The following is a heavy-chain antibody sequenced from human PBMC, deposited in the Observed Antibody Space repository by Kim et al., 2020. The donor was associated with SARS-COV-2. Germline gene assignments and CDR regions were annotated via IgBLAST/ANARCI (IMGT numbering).Heavy chain of an antibody. D-gene: IGHD1-26*01. V-gene: IGHV3-23*01. J-gene: IGHJ6*02. CDR3: AKVGYSGSQEITYYYGMDV. CDR2: ISGSGGST. CDR1: GFTFSSYA. Sequence: GGSLRLSCAASGFTFSSYAMSWVRQAPGKGLEWVSAISGSGGSTYYADSVKGRFTISRDNSKNTLYLQMNSLRAEDTAVYYCAKVGYSGSQEITYYYGMDVWGQGTTVTVSS.